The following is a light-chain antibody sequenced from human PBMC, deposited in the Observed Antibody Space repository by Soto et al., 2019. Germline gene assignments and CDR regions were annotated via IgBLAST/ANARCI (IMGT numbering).Light chain of an antibody. J-gene: IGKJ4*01. CDR3: QQSYSTPLT. CDR2: AAS. CDR1: QSISSY. V-gene: IGKV1-39*01. Sequence: DIQMTQSPSSLSASVGDRVTITCRASQSISSYLNWYQQKPGKAPKHLIYAASSLESGVPSRFSGSGSGTDFTHNIRSLQPEDFATYYCQQSYSTPLTFGGGTKVEIK.